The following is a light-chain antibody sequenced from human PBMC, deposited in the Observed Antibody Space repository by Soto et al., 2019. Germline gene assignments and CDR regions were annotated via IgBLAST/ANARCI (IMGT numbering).Light chain of an antibody. J-gene: IGKJ5*01. Sequence: EIVLTQSPGTLSLSPGERATLSCRASQSISTSYLAWYQQKPGQAPRLLIYGSSSRATGIPDRFSGSGSGTDFTLTISRLEPEDFAVYYCQQYKNWPPITFGQGTRLDIK. V-gene: IGKV3-20*01. CDR2: GSS. CDR1: QSISTSY. CDR3: QQYKNWPPIT.